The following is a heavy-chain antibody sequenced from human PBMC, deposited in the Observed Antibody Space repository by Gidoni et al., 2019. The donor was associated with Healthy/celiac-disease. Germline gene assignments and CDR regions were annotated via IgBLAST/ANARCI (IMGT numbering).Heavy chain of an antibody. V-gene: IGHV3-21*01. CDR3: ARDGLQSWYFDL. Sequence: EVQLVESGGGLVKPGGSLRLSFSAPGFTFSIYSMNWVRQAPGKGLEWVSSISSSSSYIYYADSVKGRFTISRDNAKNSLYLQMNSLRAEDTAVYYCARDGLQSWYFDLWGRGTLVTVSS. J-gene: IGHJ2*01. CDR2: ISSSSSYI. CDR1: GFTFSIYS.